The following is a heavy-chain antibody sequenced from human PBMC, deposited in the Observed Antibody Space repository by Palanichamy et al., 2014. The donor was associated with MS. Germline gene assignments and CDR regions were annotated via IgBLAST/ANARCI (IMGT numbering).Heavy chain of an antibody. CDR3: AKGHDFYPRPEYYSYDYAVDV. V-gene: IGHV3-23*01. J-gene: IGHJ6*02. CDR1: GITFSNYA. D-gene: IGHD3-3*01. Sequence: EVQLLESGGGLVQPGGSLRLSCAVSGITFSNYAMNWVRQGPGKGLEWVAGISGIGGRTYYADSVKGRFTISRDNSKSTLYLQMNSLRAEDTAVYYCAKGHDFYPRPEYYSYDYAVDVWGQGTTVTVS. CDR2: ISGIGGRT.